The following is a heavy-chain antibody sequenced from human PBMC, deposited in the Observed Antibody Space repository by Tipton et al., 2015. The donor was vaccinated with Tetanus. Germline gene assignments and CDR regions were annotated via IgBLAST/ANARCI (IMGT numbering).Heavy chain of an antibody. CDR1: GYSFTNYG. D-gene: IGHD4-11*01. J-gene: IGHJ4*02. CDR2: INAGEGST. V-gene: IGHV1-3*01. Sequence: QSGPEVKKPGASVKVSCKASGYSFTNYGIHWVRQAPGQRPEWLGWINAGEGSTNYSPKFQSRATITRDTSATTAYMDLSNLRSEDTAVYFCARRWARGYIYSFGYWGPGTLVTISS. CDR3: ARRWARGYIYSFGY.